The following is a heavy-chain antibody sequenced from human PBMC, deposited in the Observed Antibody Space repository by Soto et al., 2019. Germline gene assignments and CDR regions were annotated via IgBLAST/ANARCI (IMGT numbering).Heavy chain of an antibody. CDR1: GGTFSSYA. J-gene: IGHJ5*02. CDR3: AITTVTTGGWDWFDP. CDR2: FIPIFGTA. V-gene: IGHV1-69*01. D-gene: IGHD4-17*01. Sequence: QVQLVQSGAEVKQPGSSVKVSCKASGGTFSSYAISWVRQAPAQGLEWMGGFIPIFGTANYAQKFQGRVTITADESTSTAYMELSSVRSEDTAVYYCAITTVTTGGWDWFDPWGQGTLVTVSS.